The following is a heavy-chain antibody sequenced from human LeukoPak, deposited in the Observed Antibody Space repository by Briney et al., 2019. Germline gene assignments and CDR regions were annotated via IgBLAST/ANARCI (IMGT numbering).Heavy chain of an antibody. CDR2: ISYDGTNI. CDR1: GFTFSSYA. Sequence: GGSLRLSCAASGFTFSSYAMSWVRQAPGKGLEWVSVISYDGTNIYYGDSVKGRFTISRDNSKNTLYLQMNSLRAEDTAVYYCAKGDSGWYFDYWGQGTLVTVSS. D-gene: IGHD6-19*01. CDR3: AKGDSGWYFDY. V-gene: IGHV3-30*18. J-gene: IGHJ4*02.